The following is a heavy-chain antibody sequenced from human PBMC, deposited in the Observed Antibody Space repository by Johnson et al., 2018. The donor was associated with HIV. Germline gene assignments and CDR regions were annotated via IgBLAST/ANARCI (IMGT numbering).Heavy chain of an antibody. Sequence: VQLVESGGDLVQPGGSLRLSCAASGFTFSNYAMSWVRQAPGKGLEWVSAIIGSGANTYYADSVKGRFTISRDNSKNTLYLQMNSLGAEDTAVYYCVLQFLVWLSSDAFDIWGQGTMVTVSS. CDR1: GFTFSNYA. J-gene: IGHJ3*02. CDR3: VLQFLVWLSSDAFDI. D-gene: IGHD3-3*01. V-gene: IGHV3-23*04. CDR2: IIGSGANT.